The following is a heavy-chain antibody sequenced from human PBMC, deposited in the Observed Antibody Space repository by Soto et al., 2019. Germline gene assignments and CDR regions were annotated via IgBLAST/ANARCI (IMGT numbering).Heavy chain of an antibody. Sequence: EVQLVESGGGLVKPGGSLRLSCAASGFTFSNAWMSWVRQAPGKGLEWVGRIKSKTDGGTTDYAAPVKGRFTISRDDSKNTLYLQMNSLKTEDTAVYYCTTQYYDFWSGYVDVWGKGTTVTVSS. J-gene: IGHJ6*03. D-gene: IGHD3-3*01. CDR2: IKSKTDGGTT. V-gene: IGHV3-15*01. CDR3: TTQYYDFWSGYVDV. CDR1: GFTFSNAW.